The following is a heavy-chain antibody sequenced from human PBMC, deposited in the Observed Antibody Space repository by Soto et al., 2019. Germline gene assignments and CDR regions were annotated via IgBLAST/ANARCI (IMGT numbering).Heavy chain of an antibody. V-gene: IGHV3-33*01. CDR3: ARTARAVVVPDLVDPVDY. J-gene: IGHJ4*02. Sequence: GGSLRLSCAASGFTFSSYGMHWVRQAPGKGLEWVAVIWYDGSNKYYADSVKGRFTISRDNSKNTLYLQMNSLRAEDTAVYYCARTARAVVVPDLVDPVDYWGQGTLVTVSS. CDR2: IWYDGSNK. D-gene: IGHD2-2*01. CDR1: GFTFSSYG.